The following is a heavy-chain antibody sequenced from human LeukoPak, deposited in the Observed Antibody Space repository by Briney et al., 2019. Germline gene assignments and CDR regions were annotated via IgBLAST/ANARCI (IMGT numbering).Heavy chain of an antibody. CDR2: VYYSGST. V-gene: IGHV4-39*07. J-gene: IGHJ6*03. CDR3: AREAGPARYQLGGYYMDV. Sequence: PPETLSLTCTVSGGSISSSHYYWGWIRQAPGKGLEWIGRVYYSGSTYYNSSLKSRVTITVDTPKNQHSLKLSSVTAADTAVYYCAREAGPARYQLGGYYMDVWGKGTTVTVSS. CDR1: GGSISSSHYY. D-gene: IGHD2-2*01.